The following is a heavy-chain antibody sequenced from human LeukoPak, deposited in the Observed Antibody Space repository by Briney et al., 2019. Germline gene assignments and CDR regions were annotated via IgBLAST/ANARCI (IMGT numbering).Heavy chain of an antibody. CDR3: ARQWLRGFDY. J-gene: IGHJ4*02. CDR2: IKYDGSEK. CDR1: GFTFSNYW. Sequence: GGSLRLSCAASGFTFSNYWMSWVRQAPGKGLEWVANIKYDGSEKYYVDSVKGRFTISRDNAKISLYLQMNSLRAEDTAVYYCARQWLRGFDYWGQGTLVTVSS. D-gene: IGHD6-19*01. V-gene: IGHV3-7*03.